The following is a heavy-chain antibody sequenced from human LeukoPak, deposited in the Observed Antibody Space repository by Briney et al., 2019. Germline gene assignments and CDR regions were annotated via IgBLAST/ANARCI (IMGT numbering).Heavy chain of an antibody. CDR3: AKFEGALLGNYYMDV. CDR1: GFPFTFA. CDR2: ISGSGGDT. J-gene: IGHJ6*03. Sequence: GGSLRLSCAASGFPFTFAMSWVRQAPGKGLEWVSSISGSGGDTYYADSVKGRFTISRDNSKNTLFLQMVSLRAEDTAVYYCAKFEGALLGNYYMDVWGKGTTVTVSS. V-gene: IGHV3-23*01.